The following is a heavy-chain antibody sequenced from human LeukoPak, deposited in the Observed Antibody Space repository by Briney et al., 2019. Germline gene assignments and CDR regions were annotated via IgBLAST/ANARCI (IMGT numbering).Heavy chain of an antibody. CDR2: IYYSGST. Sequence: SETLSLTCTVSGGSISSYYWSWIRQPPGKGLEWIGYIYYSGSTSYNPSLKSRVTISVDTSKNQFSLKLSSVTAADTAVYYCARGGPYSSSWYGPVGMDVWGQGTTVTVSS. CDR3: ARGGPYSSSWYGPVGMDV. J-gene: IGHJ6*02. D-gene: IGHD6-13*01. CDR1: GGSISSYY. V-gene: IGHV4-59*01.